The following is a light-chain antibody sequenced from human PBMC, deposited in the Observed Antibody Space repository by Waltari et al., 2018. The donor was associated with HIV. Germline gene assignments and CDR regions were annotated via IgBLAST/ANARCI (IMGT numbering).Light chain of an antibody. J-gene: IGLJ1*01. Sequence: QSALTQPASVSGSPGQSITISCTGTSSDVGSYTLVSWYQQHPGKAPKLMIYEVNKRPSGVSNRFSGSKSGNTASLTISGLQAEDEADYYCCSYAGSPYVFGTGTKVTVL. CDR1: SSDVGSYTL. V-gene: IGLV2-23*02. CDR3: CSYAGSPYV. CDR2: EVN.